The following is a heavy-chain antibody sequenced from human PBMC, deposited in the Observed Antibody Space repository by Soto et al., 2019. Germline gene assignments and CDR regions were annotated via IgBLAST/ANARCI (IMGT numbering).Heavy chain of an antibody. Sequence: GGSLRLSCAASGFTFSSYDMHWVRQATGKGLEWVSAIGTAGDTYYPGSVKGRFTISRENAKNSLYLQMNSMRAGDTAVYYCARRGGLLPFDYWGQGTLVTVSS. J-gene: IGHJ4*02. CDR2: IGTAGDT. CDR3: ARRGGLLPFDY. CDR1: GFTFSSYD. V-gene: IGHV3-13*01. D-gene: IGHD2-15*01.